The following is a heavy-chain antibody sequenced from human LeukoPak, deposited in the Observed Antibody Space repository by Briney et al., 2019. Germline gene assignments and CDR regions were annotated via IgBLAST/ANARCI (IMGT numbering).Heavy chain of an antibody. Sequence: TASETLSLTCTVSGGSISSYYWSWIRQPPGKGLEWIGYIYYSGSTNYNPSLKSRVTISVDTSKNQFSLKVNSVTAADTAVYYCARAPGNDYYPHYYMDVWGKGTTVTVSS. D-gene: IGHD4/OR15-4a*01. J-gene: IGHJ6*03. CDR2: IYYSGST. CDR3: ARAPGNDYYPHYYMDV. V-gene: IGHV4-59*01. CDR1: GGSISSYY.